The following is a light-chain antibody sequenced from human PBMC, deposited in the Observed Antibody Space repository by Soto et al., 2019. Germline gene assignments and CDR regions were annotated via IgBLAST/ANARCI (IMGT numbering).Light chain of an antibody. CDR1: SGDVGGYNF. J-gene: IGLJ3*02. CDR2: EVS. CDR3: SSYAGGIKWV. Sequence: QSVLTQPPSASGSPGPAVTISCTGTSGDVGGYNFVSWYQQHPGKAPKFMIYEVSKRPSGVPDRFSGSKSGNTASLTVSGLQAEDEAEYYCSSYAGGIKWVFGGGTKLTVL. V-gene: IGLV2-8*01.